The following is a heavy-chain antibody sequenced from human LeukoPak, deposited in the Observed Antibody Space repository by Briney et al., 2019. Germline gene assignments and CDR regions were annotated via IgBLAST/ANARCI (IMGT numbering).Heavy chain of an antibody. CDR2: IYYSGGT. CDR3: ARVVVAPNWFDP. J-gene: IGHJ5*02. D-gene: IGHD2-15*01. CDR1: GDSMSNHY. V-gene: IGHV4-59*08. Sequence: SETLSLTCTVSGDSMSNHYWSWIRQPPGKGLEWIGYIYYSGGTNYNPSLNSRVTISIDTSENQFSLRLSSVTAADTAVYYCARVVVAPNWFDPWGQGTLVTVSS.